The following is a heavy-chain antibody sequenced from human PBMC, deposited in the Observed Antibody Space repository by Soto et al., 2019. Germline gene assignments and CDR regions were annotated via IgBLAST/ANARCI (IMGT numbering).Heavy chain of an antibody. V-gene: IGHV4-4*02. J-gene: IGHJ6*02. CDR1: GGSISNSNW. Sequence: QVQLQESGPGLVKPSGTLSLSCAVSGGSISNSNWWNWVRQPPGKGLEWIGEIYHSGSTTYNPSVKGRVTISVDKSKNQFSLKLSSVTAEDTAVYYCARGGVVRGAEFYYTMDVWGQGTTVTVSS. CDR2: IYHSGST. CDR3: ARGGVVRGAEFYYTMDV. D-gene: IGHD3-10*02.